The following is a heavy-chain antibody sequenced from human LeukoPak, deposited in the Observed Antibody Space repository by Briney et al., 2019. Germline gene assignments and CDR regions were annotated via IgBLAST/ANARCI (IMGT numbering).Heavy chain of an antibody. CDR1: GFTFSNYA. Sequence: GGSLRLSCAVSGFTFSNYAMTWVRQAPGKGLDWVSAVSVSAGSTYYADSVKGRFTISRDNSKNTLYLQMNSLTAEDTAIYYRAKDLLRFDSWGQGTLVTVSS. CDR3: AKDLLRFDS. J-gene: IGHJ5*01. V-gene: IGHV3-23*01. CDR2: VSVSAGST.